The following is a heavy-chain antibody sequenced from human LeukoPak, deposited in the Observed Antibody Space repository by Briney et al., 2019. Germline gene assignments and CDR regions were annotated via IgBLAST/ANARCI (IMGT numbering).Heavy chain of an antibody. CDR2: INPNSGGT. D-gene: IGHD2-2*03. Sequence: ASVTVSCKASGYTFTGYYMHWVRQAPGQGLEWMGRINPNSGGTNYAQKFQGRVTMTRDTSISTAYMELSRLRSDDTAVYYCASGYCSSTSCYSFDYWGQGTLVTVSS. CDR1: GYTFTGYY. CDR3: ASGYCSSTSCYSFDY. J-gene: IGHJ4*02. V-gene: IGHV1-2*06.